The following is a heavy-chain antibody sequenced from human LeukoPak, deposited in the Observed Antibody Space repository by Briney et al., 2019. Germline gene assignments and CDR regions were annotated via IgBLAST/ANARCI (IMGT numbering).Heavy chain of an antibody. J-gene: IGHJ4*02. D-gene: IGHD3-16*01. CDR2: ISWNSGSI. V-gene: IGHV3-9*03. CDR1: GFTFDDYA. Sequence: GGSLRLSCAASGFTFDDYAMHWVRQAPGKGLEWVSGISWNSGSIGYADSVKGRFTISRDNAKNSLYLQMNSLRAEDMALYYCAKDMSRGGFDYWGQGTPVTVSS. CDR3: AKDMSRGGFDY.